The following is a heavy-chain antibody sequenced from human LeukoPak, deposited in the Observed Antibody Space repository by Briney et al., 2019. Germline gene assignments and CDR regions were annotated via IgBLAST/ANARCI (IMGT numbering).Heavy chain of an antibody. CDR3: ARVYRSITMIAFDT. CDR1: GFTFSSYW. D-gene: IGHD3-22*01. Sequence: GGSLRLSCAASGFTFSSYWMSWVRQAPGKGLEWVANIKQDGSEKYYVDSVKGRFTISRDNAKNSLYLQMNSLRAEDTAVYYCARVYRSITMIAFDTWGQGTMVTVSS. CDR2: IKQDGSEK. V-gene: IGHV3-7*01. J-gene: IGHJ5*02.